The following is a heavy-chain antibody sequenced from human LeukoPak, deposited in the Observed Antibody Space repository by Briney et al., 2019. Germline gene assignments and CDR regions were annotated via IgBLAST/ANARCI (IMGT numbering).Heavy chain of an antibody. V-gene: IGHV3-73*01. J-gene: IGHJ5*02. D-gene: IGHD1-26*01. CDR2: IRSKANSYAT. CDR1: GFTYSGSA. Sequence: GGSLKLSCAASGFTYSGSAMHWVRQASGKGLEWVGRIRSKANSYATAYAASVKGRFTISRDDSKNTAYLQMNSLKTEDTAVYYRTSGSSSYNWFDPWGQGTLVTVSS. CDR3: TSGSSSYNWFDP.